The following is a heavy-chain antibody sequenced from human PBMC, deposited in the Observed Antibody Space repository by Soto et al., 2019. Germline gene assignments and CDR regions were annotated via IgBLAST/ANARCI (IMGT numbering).Heavy chain of an antibody. CDR3: ARDAPVAGIVEAFDI. D-gene: IGHD6-19*01. CDR1: GCTFSSQG. Sequence: SVKVSCKTSGCTFSSQGIAWVRQAPGQGLEWMGGIIPIFGTVKYAQKFKGRVTITADESTGTDFMELSSLISDDTDVYYCARDAPVAGIVEAFDIWGPGTKVTVSS. J-gene: IGHJ3*02. V-gene: IGHV1-69*13. CDR2: IIPIFGTV.